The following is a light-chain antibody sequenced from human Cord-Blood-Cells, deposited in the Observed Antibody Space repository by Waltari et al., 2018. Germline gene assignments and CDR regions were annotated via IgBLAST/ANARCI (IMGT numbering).Light chain of an antibody. J-gene: IGKJ1*01. CDR1: QSISSW. Sequence: DIQMTQSPSTLSASVGDRVTITCRASQSISSWLAWYQQKPGKATKLLIYKASSLESGVPSRCSGGGSGTEFTLTISSLQPDDFATYYCQQYNSYWTFGQGTKVEIK. V-gene: IGKV1-5*03. CDR3: QQYNSYWT. CDR2: KAS.